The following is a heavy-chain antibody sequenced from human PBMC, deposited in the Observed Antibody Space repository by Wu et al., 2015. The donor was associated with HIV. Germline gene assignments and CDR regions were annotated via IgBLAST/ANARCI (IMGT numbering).Heavy chain of an antibody. Sequence: QVQLVQSGAELKKPGASVKVSCKASGDTFSGFYLHWVRQAPGQGLEWMGCINVNSGDTKYAQKFQGRVTMTRDTSISTAYVELSSLRSDDTAVYYCATWSGVVPPAPSGQDRPTGWGQGTLVTVSS. V-gene: IGHV1-2*02. CDR3: ATWSGVVPPAPSGQDRPTG. D-gene: IGHD2-15*01. CDR1: GDTFSGFY. J-gene: IGHJ4*02. CDR2: INVNSGDT.